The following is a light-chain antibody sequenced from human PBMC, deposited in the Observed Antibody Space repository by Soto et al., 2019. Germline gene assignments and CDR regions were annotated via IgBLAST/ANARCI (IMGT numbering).Light chain of an antibody. J-gene: IGLJ3*02. CDR1: SGDVGGYNF. CDR3: CSYGGSYTWV. Sequence: QSVLTQPRSVSGSPGQSVTISCTGTSGDVGGYNFVSWYQQNPGKAPTLMIFDVSQRPSGVPDRFSGSKSGNTASLTISGLQAEDEADYYCCSYGGSYTWVFGGGTKLTVL. V-gene: IGLV2-11*01. CDR2: DVS.